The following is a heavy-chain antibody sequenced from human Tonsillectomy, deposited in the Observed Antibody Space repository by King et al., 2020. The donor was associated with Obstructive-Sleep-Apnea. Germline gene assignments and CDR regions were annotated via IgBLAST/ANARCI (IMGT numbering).Heavy chain of an antibody. D-gene: IGHD2-15*01. CDR1: GGSISSYY. CDR3: ARDGIVVARGPHYYYGMDV. CDR2: IYYSGST. V-gene: IGHV4-59*01. Sequence: VQLQESGPGLVKPSETLSLTCTVSGGSISSYYWSWIRQPPGKGLEWIGYIYYSGSTNYNPSLKSRVTISVDTSKNQFSLKLSSVTAADTAVYYCARDGIVVARGPHYYYGMDVWGQGTTVTVSS. J-gene: IGHJ6*02.